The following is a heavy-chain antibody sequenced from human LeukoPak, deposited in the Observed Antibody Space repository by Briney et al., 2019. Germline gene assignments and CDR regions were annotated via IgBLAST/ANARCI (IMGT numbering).Heavy chain of an antibody. CDR1: GFTFSSYA. CDR3: ARGWYYDFWSGYGPFDY. J-gene: IGHJ4*02. D-gene: IGHD3-3*01. V-gene: IGHV3-30-3*01. Sequence: GGSLRLSCAASGFTFSSYAMHWVRQAPGKGLEWVAVISYDGSNKHYADSVKGRFTISRDNSKNTLYLQMNSLRAEDTAVYYCARGWYYDFWSGYGPFDYWGQGTLVTVSS. CDR2: ISYDGSNK.